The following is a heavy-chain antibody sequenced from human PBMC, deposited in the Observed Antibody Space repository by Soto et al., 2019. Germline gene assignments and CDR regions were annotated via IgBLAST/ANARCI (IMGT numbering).Heavy chain of an antibody. CDR3: AKGWQQLLGRPDAFDI. Sequence: GGSLRLSCAASGFTFSSYAMSWVRQAPGKGLEWVSVISGSSGSTYYADSVKGRFTISRDNSKNTLHLQMNILRAEDTVVYYCAKGWQQLLGRPDAFDIWGQGTMVTVSS. CDR1: GFTFSSYA. CDR2: ISGSSGST. V-gene: IGHV3-23*01. D-gene: IGHD6-13*01. J-gene: IGHJ3*02.